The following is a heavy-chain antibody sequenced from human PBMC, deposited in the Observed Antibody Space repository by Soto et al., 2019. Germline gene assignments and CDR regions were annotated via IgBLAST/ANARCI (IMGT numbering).Heavy chain of an antibody. D-gene: IGHD1-20*01. CDR3: AKEPARYNWNHRLDY. CDR1: GFTFSSYG. V-gene: IGHV3-30*18. J-gene: IGHJ4*02. CDR2: ISYDGRNK. Sequence: PGGSLRLSCAASGFTFSSYGMHWVRQAPGKGLEWVAVISYDGRNKYYADTVKGRFTISRDNSKNTLYLQMNSLRAEDTAVYYCAKEPARYNWNHRLDYWGQGT.